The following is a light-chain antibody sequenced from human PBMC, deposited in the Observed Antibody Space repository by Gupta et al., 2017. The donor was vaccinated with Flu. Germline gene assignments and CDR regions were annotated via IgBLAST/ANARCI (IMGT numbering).Light chain of an antibody. CDR3: QQSDSTPST. V-gene: IGKV1-39*01. CDR1: QSISSY. J-gene: IGKJ4*01. Sequence: DIQMTQSPSSLSASVGDRVTITCRASQSISSYLHWYQQKPGKAPKLLIYAASSLQGGVPSRFSGSGSGTDFTLTISSLQPEDFATYYCQQSDSTPSTFGGGTKVEIK. CDR2: AAS.